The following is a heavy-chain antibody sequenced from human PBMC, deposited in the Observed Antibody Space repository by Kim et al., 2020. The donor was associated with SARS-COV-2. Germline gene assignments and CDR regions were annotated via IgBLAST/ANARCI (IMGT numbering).Heavy chain of an antibody. D-gene: IGHD6-13*01. CDR3: ARVLAAAGGNWFDP. J-gene: IGHJ5*02. Sequence: NLSLKSRVTISVDTSKNQFSLKLSSVTAADTAVYYCARVLAAAGGNWFDPWGQGTLVTVSS. V-gene: IGHV4-59*01.